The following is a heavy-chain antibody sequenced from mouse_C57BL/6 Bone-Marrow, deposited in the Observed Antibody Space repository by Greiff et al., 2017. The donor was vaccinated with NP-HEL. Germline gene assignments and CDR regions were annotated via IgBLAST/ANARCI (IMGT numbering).Heavy chain of an antibody. CDR3: ARHVYYGSSYGYAMDY. J-gene: IGHJ4*01. D-gene: IGHD1-1*01. CDR2: INSDGGST. V-gene: IGHV5-2*01. CDR1: EYEFPSHD. Sequence: EVKLMESGGGLVQPGESLKLSCVSNEYEFPSHDMSWVRKTPEKRLELVAAINSDGGSTYYPDTMERRFIISRDNTKKTQYQQMSSLRSEDTALYYCARHVYYGSSYGYAMDYWGQGTSVTVSS.